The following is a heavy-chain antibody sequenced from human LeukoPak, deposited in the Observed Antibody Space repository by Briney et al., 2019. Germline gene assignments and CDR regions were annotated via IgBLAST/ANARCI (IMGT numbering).Heavy chain of an antibody. J-gene: IGHJ4*02. V-gene: IGHV3-23*01. CDR1: GFTFSSYA. Sequence: GGSLRLSCAASGFTFSSYAMSWVRQAPGKGLEWVSAISGSGGSTYYADSVKGRFTISRDNSKDTLYLQMNSLRAEDTAVYHCANRDDFLTYWGQGTLVTISS. CDR2: ISGSGGST. CDR3: ANRDDFLTY. D-gene: IGHD3-3*01.